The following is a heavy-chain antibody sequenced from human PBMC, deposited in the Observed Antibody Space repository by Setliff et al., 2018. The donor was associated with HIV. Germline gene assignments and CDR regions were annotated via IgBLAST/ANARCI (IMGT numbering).Heavy chain of an antibody. D-gene: IGHD5-18*01. CDR1: GYRFTGFA. CDR3: ARRLREYSYGCPNY. CDR2: INAGTGNT. J-gene: IGHJ4*02. Sequence: ASVKVSCKASGYRFTGFAIHWVRQAPGQRFEWMGWINAGTGNTKYSQKFQDRVTISRDIHANTAYMELSSLRSEDTAIYYCARRLREYSYGCPNYWGPGALVTVSS. V-gene: IGHV1-3*01.